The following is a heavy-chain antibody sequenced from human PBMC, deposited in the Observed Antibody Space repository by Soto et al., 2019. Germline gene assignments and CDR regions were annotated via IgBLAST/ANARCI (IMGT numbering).Heavy chain of an antibody. J-gene: IGHJ4*02. CDR1: GFTFSSYA. D-gene: IGHD3-22*01. Sequence: GGSLRLSCAASGFTFSSYAMSWVRQAPGKGLEWVSAISGSGGSTYYADSVKGRFTISRDNSKNTLYLQMNSLRAEDTAVYYCAKDQLAYYYDSSGYSLYDYWGQGTLVTVSS. V-gene: IGHV3-23*01. CDR2: ISGSGGST. CDR3: AKDQLAYYYDSSGYSLYDY.